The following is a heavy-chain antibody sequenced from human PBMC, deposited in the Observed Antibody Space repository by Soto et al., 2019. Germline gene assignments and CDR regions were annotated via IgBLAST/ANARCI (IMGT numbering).Heavy chain of an antibody. V-gene: IGHV3-23*01. Sequence: GGSLRVCCGASGFNFRSHAMSWVRKATGKGLEWVSAISGSGGSTYYADSVKGRLTISRDNSKNQLYLQMNSLRAEDTAVYYCAKDLENFRSVGPCRGSLDYRGQGTLVTVSS. D-gene: IGHD1-26*01. CDR2: ISGSGGST. CDR3: AKDLENFRSVGPCRGSLDY. J-gene: IGHJ4*02. CDR1: GFNFRSHA.